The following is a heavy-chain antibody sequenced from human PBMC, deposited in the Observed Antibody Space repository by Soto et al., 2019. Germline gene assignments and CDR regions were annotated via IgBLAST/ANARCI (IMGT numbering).Heavy chain of an antibody. V-gene: IGHV4-59*01. CDR1: GGSISSYY. CDR3: ARGLSRDIVVVPAALRVWFDP. Sequence: NPSETLSLTCTVSGGSISSYYWSWIRQPPGKGLEWIGYIYYSGSTNYNPSLKSRVTISVDTSKNQFSLKPSSVTAADTAVYYCARGLSRDIVVVPAALRVWFDPWGQGTLVTVSS. J-gene: IGHJ5*02. D-gene: IGHD2-2*01. CDR2: IYYSGST.